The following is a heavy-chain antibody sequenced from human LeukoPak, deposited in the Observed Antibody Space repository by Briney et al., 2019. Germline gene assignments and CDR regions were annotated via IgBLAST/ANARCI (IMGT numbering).Heavy chain of an antibody. CDR1: AFTFRTYS. J-gene: IGHJ4*02. D-gene: IGHD3-16*02. CDR2: ISGSTSYI. V-gene: IGHV3-21*01. Sequence: GGSLRLSCVASAFTFRTYSMHWVRQAPGKGLEWVSSISGSTSYIYYADSVRGRFTISRDNAKNSLYLQMNSLRAEDTAVYYCASASDFVWGRYRPYFDYWGQGTLVTVSS. CDR3: ASASDFVWGRYRPYFDY.